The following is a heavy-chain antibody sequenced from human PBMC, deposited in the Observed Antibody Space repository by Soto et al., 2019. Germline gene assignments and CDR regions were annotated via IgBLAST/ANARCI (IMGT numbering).Heavy chain of an antibody. Sequence: SETLSLTCTVSGGSISSGGYYWSWIRQHPGKGLEWIGYIYYSGSTYYNPSLKSRVTISVDTSKNQFSLKLSSVTAADTAVYYCARIEGEYYYDSSGYSRSGYYYYGMDAWGQGTTVTVSS. J-gene: IGHJ6*02. CDR1: GGSISSGGYY. V-gene: IGHV4-31*03. CDR3: ARIEGEYYYDSSGYSRSGYYYYGMDA. D-gene: IGHD3-22*01. CDR2: IYYSGST.